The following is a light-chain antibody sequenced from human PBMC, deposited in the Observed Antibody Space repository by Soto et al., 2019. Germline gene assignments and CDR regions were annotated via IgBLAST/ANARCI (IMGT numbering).Light chain of an antibody. J-gene: IGKJ3*01. CDR3: QQYATTPFT. CDR1: QSVSSY. CDR2: GAS. V-gene: IGKV3-11*01. Sequence: EIVLTQSPATLSLSPGERATLSCRASQSVSSYLAWYQQKPGQAPRLLIYGASNRATGIPARFSGSGSGTDFTLTISSLEPEDFSVYYCQQYATTPFTFGPGTKVDIK.